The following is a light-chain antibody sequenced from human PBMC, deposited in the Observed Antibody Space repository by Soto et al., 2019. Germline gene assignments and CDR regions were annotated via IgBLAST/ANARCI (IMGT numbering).Light chain of an antibody. CDR3: QQSYRSARR. V-gene: IGKV1-39*01. CDR2: AAS. CDR1: QSISTY. Sequence: DIQMTQSRSSLSASVGARVTITCRASQSISTYLNWYQQKTGKAPKVLIFAASTLQSGVPSRFSGSGSGTDFTLTVTSREPEDFATYYCQQSYRSARRFGQGPRVEIK. J-gene: IGKJ1*01.